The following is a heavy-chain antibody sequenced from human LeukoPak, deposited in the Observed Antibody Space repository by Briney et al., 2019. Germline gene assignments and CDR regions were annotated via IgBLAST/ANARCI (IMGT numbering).Heavy chain of an antibody. Sequence: GGSLRLSCAASGFTFSSYSMNWVRQAPGKGLEWVSSISSSSSYIYYADSVKGRFTISRDNAKNSLYLQMNSLRAEDTAVYYCAKSLVKCSGGSCYGVFDYWGQGTLVTVSS. CDR3: AKSLVKCSGGSCYGVFDY. CDR2: ISSSSSYI. V-gene: IGHV3-21*01. CDR1: GFTFSSYS. D-gene: IGHD2-15*01. J-gene: IGHJ4*02.